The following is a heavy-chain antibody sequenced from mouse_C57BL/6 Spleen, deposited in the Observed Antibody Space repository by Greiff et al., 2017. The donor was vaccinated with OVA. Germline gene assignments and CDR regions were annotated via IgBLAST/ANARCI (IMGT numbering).Heavy chain of an antibody. CDR3: AFDYDDGFAY. V-gene: IGHV1-50*01. D-gene: IGHD2-4*01. CDR1: GYTFTSYW. Sequence: QVQLQQPGAELVKPGASVKLSCKASGYTFTSYWMQWVKQRPGQGLEWIGEIGPSDSYTNYNQKFKGKATLTVDTSSSTAYMQLSSLTSEDSAVYYCAFDYDDGFAYWGQGTLVTVSA. J-gene: IGHJ3*01. CDR2: IGPSDSYT.